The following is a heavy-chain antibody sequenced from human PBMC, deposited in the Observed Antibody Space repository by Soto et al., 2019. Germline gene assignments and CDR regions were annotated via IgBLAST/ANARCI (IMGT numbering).Heavy chain of an antibody. D-gene: IGHD5-18*01. CDR3: ARTDTAMDPYYFDY. V-gene: IGHV2-70*11. CDR2: IDWDDDK. Sequence: SGPTLVNPTQTLTLTCTFSGFSLSTSGMCVSWIRQPPGKALEWLARIDWDDDKYYSTSLKTRLTISKDTSKNQVVLTMTNMDPVDTATYYCARTDTAMDPYYFDYWGQGTLVTVSS. J-gene: IGHJ4*02. CDR1: GFSLSTSGMC.